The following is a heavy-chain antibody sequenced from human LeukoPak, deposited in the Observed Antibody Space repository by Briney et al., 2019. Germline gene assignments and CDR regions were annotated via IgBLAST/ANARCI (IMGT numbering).Heavy chain of an antibody. CDR3: AKGLWYFDY. CDR1: GFTFSSYA. J-gene: IGHJ4*02. V-gene: IGHV3-23*01. Sequence: GGSLRLSCAASGFTFSSYAMSWVRQAPGKGLEWVSAICGSGFSTYYADSVKGRVNISKDKSKITLYLQMDSLRAEDTAVYYCAKGLWYFDYWVQGTLVTVSS. CDR2: ICGSGFST. D-gene: IGHD4/OR15-4a*01.